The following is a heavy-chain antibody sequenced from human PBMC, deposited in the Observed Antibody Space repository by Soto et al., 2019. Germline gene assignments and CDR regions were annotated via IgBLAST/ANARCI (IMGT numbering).Heavy chain of an antibody. D-gene: IGHD2-8*01. Sequence: QVQLQESGPGLVKPSQTLSVTCTVSGGSVSSDDYSWSWIRQHPGKGLEWIGYIRDSGSTYYNPSLGGGVTRSVDTSKNPFSRRLTSVTAADTAVSYCARAMANYFDYWGQGTLVTASS. J-gene: IGHJ4*02. V-gene: IGHV4-31*03. CDR3: ARAMANYFDY. CDR1: GGSVSSDDYS. CDR2: IRDSGST.